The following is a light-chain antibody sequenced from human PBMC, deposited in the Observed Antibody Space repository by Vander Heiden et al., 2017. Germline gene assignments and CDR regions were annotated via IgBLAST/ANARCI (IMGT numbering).Light chain of an antibody. CDR2: GNS. V-gene: IGLV1-40*01. CDR1: SPNIGAGYE. J-gene: IGLJ2*01. CDR3: QSYDSSLGRV. Sequence: QSVLTQPPSVPGAPGQRLTISSTGSSPNIGAGYEDHWYQQLPRTAPKPLSCGNSSRPSGVPDRFSGYKSGTSASLAIAGLQAEDEADYYCQSYDSSLGRVFGGGTKLTVL.